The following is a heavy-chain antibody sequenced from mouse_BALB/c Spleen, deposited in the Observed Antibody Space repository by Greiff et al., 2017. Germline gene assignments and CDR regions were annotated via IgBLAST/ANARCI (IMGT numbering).Heavy chain of an antibody. CDR1: GYSFTSYYV. V-gene: IGHV3-2*02. J-gene: IGHJ2*01. CDR2: ISYSGST. Sequence: EVQLVESGPGLVKPSQSLSLTCTVTGYSFTSYYVWYWIRQSPGNLLRWRGYISYSGSTSYNPSLKSRISITRDTTKNQFFLQMNSVTTEDTATYCGARGEYYFDYWGQGTTLTVSS. CDR3: ARGEYYFDY.